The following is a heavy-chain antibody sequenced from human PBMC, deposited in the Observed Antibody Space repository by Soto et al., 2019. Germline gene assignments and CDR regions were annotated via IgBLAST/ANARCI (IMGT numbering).Heavy chain of an antibody. Sequence: QVQLVQSGPEVKKPEASVKVSCKASGYTFTSSDISWVRQAPGQGPEWLGWISGNNGVTNYAQNFQGRVTLTIDSSTTTAYMEVRSLSFADTAIYYCARDLGGYGTFDYWGQGPLVTVSS. D-gene: IGHD5-12*01. CDR3: ARDLGGYGTFDY. V-gene: IGHV1-18*04. CDR2: ISGNNGVT. J-gene: IGHJ4*02. CDR1: GYTFTSSD.